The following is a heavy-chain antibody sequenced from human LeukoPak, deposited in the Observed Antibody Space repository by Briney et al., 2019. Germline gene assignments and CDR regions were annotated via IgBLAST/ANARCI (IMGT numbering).Heavy chain of an antibody. CDR3: ARDDGYYGSGSYYAIDY. CDR2: ISSSSSYI. CDR1: GFTFRSST. J-gene: IGHJ4*02. Sequence: GGSLRLSCAASGFTFRSSTMNWVRQAPGKGLEWVSSISSSSSYIYYADSMKGRFTISRDNAKKSLYLQMNSLRAEDTAVYYCARDDGYYGSGSYYAIDYWGQGTLVTVSS. V-gene: IGHV3-21*01. D-gene: IGHD3-10*01.